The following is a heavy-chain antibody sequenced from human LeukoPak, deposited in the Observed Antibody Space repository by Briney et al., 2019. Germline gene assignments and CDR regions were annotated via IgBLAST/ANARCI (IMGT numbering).Heavy chain of an antibody. CDR2: INHSGST. CDR3: ARTYRANDFWSGYLDV. D-gene: IGHD3-3*01. CDR1: GGSFSGYY. J-gene: IGHJ6*03. Sequence: SETLSLTCAVYGGSFSGYYWSWIRQPPGKGPEWIGEINHSGSTNYNPSLKSRVTISVDTSKNQFSLKLSSVTAADTAVYYCARTYRANDFWSGYLDVWGKGTTVTVSS. V-gene: IGHV4-34*01.